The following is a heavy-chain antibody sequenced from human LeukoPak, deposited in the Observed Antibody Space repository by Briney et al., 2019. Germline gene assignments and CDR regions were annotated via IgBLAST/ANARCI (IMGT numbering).Heavy chain of an antibody. CDR2: IYTSGST. CDR3: ARFSDLEGPQFDP. V-gene: IGHV4-4*09. CDR1: GGSISSYY. Sequence: TPSETLSLTCTVSGGSISSYYWSWIRQPPGKGLEWIGYIYTSGSTNYNPPLKSRVTISVDTSKNQFSLKLSSVTAADTAVYYCARFSDLEGPQFDPWGQGTLVTVSS. J-gene: IGHJ5*02. D-gene: IGHD5-24*01.